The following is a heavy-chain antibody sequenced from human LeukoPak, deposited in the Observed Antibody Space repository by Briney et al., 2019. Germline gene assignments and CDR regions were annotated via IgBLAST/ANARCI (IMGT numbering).Heavy chain of an antibody. CDR1: GFTFSSNA. V-gene: IGHV3-23*01. Sequence: GGSLRLSCAASGFTFSSNAMSWVRQAPGKGLEWVSTISGNYGSTYYADSVKGWFTISRDNFKNTVFLRMNSLRAEDTAVYYCAKVVLLLTASDAFDFWGQGTKVTVSS. J-gene: IGHJ3*01. CDR3: AKVVLLLTASDAFDF. CDR2: ISGNYGST. D-gene: IGHD2-21*02.